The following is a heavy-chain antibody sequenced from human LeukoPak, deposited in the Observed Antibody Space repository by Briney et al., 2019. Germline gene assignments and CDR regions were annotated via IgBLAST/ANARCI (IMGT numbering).Heavy chain of an antibody. CDR2: ISWNSGSI. J-gene: IGHJ3*02. CDR1: GFTFDDYA. D-gene: IGHD3-3*01. Sequence: QPGRSLRLSCAASGFTFDDYAMHWVRQAPGKGLEWVSGISWNSGSIGYADSVKGRFTISRDNAKNSLYLQMNSLRAEDTALYYCAKDMGWLQDDAFDIWGQGTMVTVSS. CDR3: AKDMGWLQDDAFDI. V-gene: IGHV3-9*01.